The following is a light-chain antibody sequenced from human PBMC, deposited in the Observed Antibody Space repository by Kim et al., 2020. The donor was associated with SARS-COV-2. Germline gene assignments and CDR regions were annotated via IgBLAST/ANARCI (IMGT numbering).Light chain of an antibody. CDR1: QSISSW. CDR2: GAS. J-gene: IGKJ2*01. CDR3: QQYDSYPYT. V-gene: IGKV1-5*01. Sequence: SASVGDRVTITCRASQSISSWLAWYQQKPGKAPNVLIYGASSLESGVPSRFSGSGSGTEFSLTISSLQPDDFATYYCQQYDSYPYTFGQGTKLEI.